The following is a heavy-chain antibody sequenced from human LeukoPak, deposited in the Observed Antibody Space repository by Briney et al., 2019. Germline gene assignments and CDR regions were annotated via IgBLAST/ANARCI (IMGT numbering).Heavy chain of an antibody. Sequence: TSETLYLTCTVSGVSISSSNSYWGWIRQPPGKGLEWIGSIYYTGNTYYNASLKSRVTISIDTSKNQISLRLTSVTATDTAMYYCARPHFDWLPNSAYDAFDIWGQGTMVTVSS. V-gene: IGHV4-39*01. J-gene: IGHJ3*02. CDR3: ARPHFDWLPNSAYDAFDI. D-gene: IGHD3-9*01. CDR2: IYYTGNT. CDR1: GVSISSSNSY.